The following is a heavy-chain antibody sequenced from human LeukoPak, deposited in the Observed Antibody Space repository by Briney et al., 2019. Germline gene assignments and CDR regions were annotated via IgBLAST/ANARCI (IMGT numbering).Heavy chain of an antibody. CDR2: IYNSGST. V-gene: IGHV4-59*01. CDR3: ARDKGPYWYFDL. Sequence: SETLSPTCAVSDGSITSYYWNWIRQPPGKGLEWIGNIYNSGSTDYNPSLKSRVTISVNLSKNQISLKLTSVTAADTALYYCARDKGPYWYFDLWGRGTLVTVSS. CDR1: DGSITSYY. J-gene: IGHJ2*01.